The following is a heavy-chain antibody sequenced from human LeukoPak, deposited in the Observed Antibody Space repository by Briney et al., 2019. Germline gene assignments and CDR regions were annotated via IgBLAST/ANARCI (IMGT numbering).Heavy chain of an antibody. D-gene: IGHD3-10*01. V-gene: IGHV4-34*01. J-gene: IGHJ4*02. CDR2: INHSGST. Sequence: SETLSLTCAVYGGSFSGYYWSWIRQPPGKGLEWIGEINHSGSTNYNPSLKSRVTISVDTSKNQFSLKLSSVTAADTAVYYCARQGYGSRYWGQGTLVTVSS. CDR1: GGSFSGYY. CDR3: ARQGYGSRY.